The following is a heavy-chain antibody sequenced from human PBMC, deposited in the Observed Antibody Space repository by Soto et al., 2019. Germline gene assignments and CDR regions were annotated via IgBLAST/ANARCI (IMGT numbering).Heavy chain of an antibody. CDR1: GFTFISYA. Sequence: GGSLRLSCAASGFTFISYAMSWVRQAPGKGLEWVSAISGSGGSTYYADSVKGRFTISRDNSKNTLYLQMNSLRAEDTAVYYCAKDQNYYDSSGYYKGPPVFDYWGQGTLVTVSS. D-gene: IGHD3-22*01. J-gene: IGHJ4*02. CDR3: AKDQNYYDSSGYYKGPPVFDY. V-gene: IGHV3-23*01. CDR2: ISGSGGST.